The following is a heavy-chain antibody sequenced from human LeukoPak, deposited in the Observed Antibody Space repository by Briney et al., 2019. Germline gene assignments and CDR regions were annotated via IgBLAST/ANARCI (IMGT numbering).Heavy chain of an antibody. V-gene: IGHV4-59*08. CDR1: GYPISSYY. CDR2: IYYSGST. Sequence: ETLSLTCTVSGYPISSYYWMWIRQPTGPGLEWIGYIYYSGSTNYKPSLKSRVHISVDTSKNQFYLKLSSVTAADTGVYYCARLSDGSGVGFDYWRGGTLVGVSS. CDR3: ARLSDGSGVGFDY. J-gene: IGHJ4*02. D-gene: IGHD5-24*01.